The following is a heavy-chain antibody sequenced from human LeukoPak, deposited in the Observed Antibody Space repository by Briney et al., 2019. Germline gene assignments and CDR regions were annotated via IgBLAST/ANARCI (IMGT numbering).Heavy chain of an antibody. Sequence: GSLRLSCAASGFTFSSYAMSWVRQAPGEGLEWVSAISGSGGSTYYADSVKGRFTISRDNSKNTLYLQMNSLRAEDTAVYYCAKDVSSASYDFWSGYYNYYYYGMDVWGQGTTVTVSS. D-gene: IGHD3-3*01. CDR1: GFTFSSYA. V-gene: IGHV3-23*01. CDR3: AKDVSSASYDFWSGYYNYYYYGMDV. CDR2: ISGSGGST. J-gene: IGHJ6*02.